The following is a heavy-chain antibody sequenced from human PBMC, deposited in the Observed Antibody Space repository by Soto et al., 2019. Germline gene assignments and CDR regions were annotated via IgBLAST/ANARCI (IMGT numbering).Heavy chain of an antibody. J-gene: IGHJ4*02. D-gene: IGHD2-15*01. CDR2: XXYDGSNK. V-gene: IGHV3-33*01. CDR3: ARDGVWRGGYCSGGSCYVDY. Sequence: GGSLRLSXXASXXXXXXXXXXXXXQAPGKGLEWVAXXXYDGSNKDYEDSVKGRFTISRDNSKNTLYLQMNSLRAEDTAVYYCARDGVWRGGYCSGGSCYVDYWGQGTLVTVSS. CDR1: XXXXXXXX.